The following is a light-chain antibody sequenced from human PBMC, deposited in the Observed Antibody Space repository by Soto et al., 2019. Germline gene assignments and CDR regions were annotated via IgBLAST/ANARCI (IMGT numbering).Light chain of an antibody. CDR1: QSISSY. V-gene: IGKV1-39*01. Sequence: DIQMTQSPSSLSASVGDRVTITCRASQSISSYLNWYQQKPGKAPKLLIYAASSLQSGVPSRFSGSVSGTDFTLTSSSLQPEDFATYSCQQCYSTPSTFGQGTKLEIK. CDR2: AAS. CDR3: QQCYSTPST. J-gene: IGKJ2*01.